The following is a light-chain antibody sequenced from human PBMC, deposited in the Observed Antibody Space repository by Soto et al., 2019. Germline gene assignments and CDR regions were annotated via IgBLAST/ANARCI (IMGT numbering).Light chain of an antibody. V-gene: IGKV3-20*01. CDR1: QSISRS. Sequence: EIVMTQSPAILSVSPGERATLSCRASQSISRSLAWYQQKPGQAPRLLIYGGSRRATGVPDRFSGDGSGTDFTLTISRLEPEDFAIFYCQQYGFSPRTFGQGTRLEIK. J-gene: IGKJ5*01. CDR2: GGS. CDR3: QQYGFSPRT.